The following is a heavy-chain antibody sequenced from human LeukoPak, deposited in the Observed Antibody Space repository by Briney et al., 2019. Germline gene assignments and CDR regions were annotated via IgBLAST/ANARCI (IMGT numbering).Heavy chain of an antibody. CDR1: GYTFTNYG. Sequence: ASVKVSCKASGYTFTNYGISRVRQAPGQGLEWMGWISVYNGNTKYAQKLQGRVTMTTDTSTSTAQMELRSLRSDDTAVYYCARDSVTYYDFWSGYYAWFDPWGQGTLVTVSS. D-gene: IGHD3-3*01. CDR3: ARDSVTYYDFWSGYYAWFDP. V-gene: IGHV1-18*01. CDR2: ISVYNGNT. J-gene: IGHJ5*02.